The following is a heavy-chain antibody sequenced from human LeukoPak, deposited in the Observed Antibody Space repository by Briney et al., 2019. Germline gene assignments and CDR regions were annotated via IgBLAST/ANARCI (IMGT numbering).Heavy chain of an antibody. V-gene: IGHV4-34*01. CDR3: ARVGELSCSSTSCSTYDY. CDR1: GGSFSGYY. D-gene: IGHD2-2*01. Sequence: SETLSLTCAVNGGSFSGYYWSWIRQPPGKGLEGIGEINHSGSTNYNPSLMSRVTISVDTSKNQYSLKLSYVTAADTAVYYCARVGELSCSSTSCSTYDYWGQGTLVTVSS. J-gene: IGHJ4*02. CDR2: INHSGST.